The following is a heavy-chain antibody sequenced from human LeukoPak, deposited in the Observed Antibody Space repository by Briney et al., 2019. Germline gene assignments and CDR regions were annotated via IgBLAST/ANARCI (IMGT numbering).Heavy chain of an antibody. Sequence: PGGSLRLSCAASGFTSSNAWMSWVRQAPGKGLEWVSRIKSKTDGGTKDYAAPVKGRFTISRDDSKNTVYLQMNSLETEDTAVCYCATEGVVVPAAIGDYWGQGTLVTVSS. V-gene: IGHV3-15*01. CDR2: IKSKTDGGTK. J-gene: IGHJ4*02. D-gene: IGHD2-2*01. CDR3: ATEGVVVPAAIGDY. CDR1: GFTSSNAW.